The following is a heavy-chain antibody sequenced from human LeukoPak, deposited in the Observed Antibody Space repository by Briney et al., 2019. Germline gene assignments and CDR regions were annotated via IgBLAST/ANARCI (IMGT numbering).Heavy chain of an antibody. D-gene: IGHD4-23*01. V-gene: IGHV4-4*09. CDR2: IYHSGST. J-gene: IGHJ4*02. CDR1: GGSISSYY. Sequence: SETLSLTCTVSGGSISSYYWSWIRQPPGKGLEWIGYIYHSGSTDYNPSLKSRVTISVDTSKSQFSLKLTSVTAADTAVYCCATLTTVVTAYYFDHWGQGTLVTVSS. CDR3: ATLTTVVTAYYFDH.